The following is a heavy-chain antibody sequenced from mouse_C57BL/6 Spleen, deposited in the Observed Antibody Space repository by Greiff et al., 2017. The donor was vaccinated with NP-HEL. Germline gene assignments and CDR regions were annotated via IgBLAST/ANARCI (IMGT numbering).Heavy chain of an antibody. CDR1: GYSFTGYY. CDR3: ARWGGNDEGFAY. J-gene: IGHJ3*01. CDR2: INPSTGGT. Sequence: VQLQQSGPELVKPGASVKISCKASGYSFTGYYMNWVKQSPEKSLEWIGEINPSTGGTTYNQKFKAKATLTVDKSSSTAYMQLKSLTSEDSAVYYGARWGGNDEGFAYWGQGTLVTVSA. V-gene: IGHV1-42*01. D-gene: IGHD2-2*01.